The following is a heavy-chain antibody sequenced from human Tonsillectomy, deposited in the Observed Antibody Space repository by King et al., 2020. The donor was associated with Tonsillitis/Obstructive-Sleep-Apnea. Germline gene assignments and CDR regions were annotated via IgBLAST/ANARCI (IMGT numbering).Heavy chain of an antibody. Sequence: QVQLQESGPGLVKPSETLSLTCTVSGGSISSYYWSWIRQLPGKGLEWIGYIYYSGSTNYNPSLKSRVTISVYTSKNQFSLKLCSVTAADTAVYYCARTYCGGDCYTNWFDPWGQGTLVTVSS. V-gene: IGHV4-59*01. CDR1: GGSISSYY. CDR2: IYYSGST. J-gene: IGHJ5*02. CDR3: ARTYCGGDCYTNWFDP. D-gene: IGHD2-21*01.